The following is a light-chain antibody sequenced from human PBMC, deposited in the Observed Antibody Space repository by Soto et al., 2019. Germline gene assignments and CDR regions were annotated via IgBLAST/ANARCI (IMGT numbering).Light chain of an antibody. CDR2: DNN. CDR3: GTWDSSLSARV. CDR1: SSNIGNNY. V-gene: IGLV1-51*01. J-gene: IGLJ1*01. Sequence: QSVLTQPPSVSAAPGQKVTISCSGSSSNIGNNYVSWYQQLPGTAPKLLIYDNNKRPSGIPDRFSGSKSGTSATLGITGLQTGDEADYYCGTWDSSLSARVFGTGTKVPS.